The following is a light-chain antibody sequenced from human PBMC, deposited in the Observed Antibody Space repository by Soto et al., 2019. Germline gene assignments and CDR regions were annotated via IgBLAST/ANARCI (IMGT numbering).Light chain of an antibody. CDR2: SNN. CDR1: SSNIGSNT. V-gene: IGLV1-44*01. Sequence: QSVLTQPPSASGTPGQRVAISSSGSSSNIGSNTANWYQQLPGTAPKLLIYSNNQRPSGVPGRFSGSKSGTSASLAISGLQYDDEADYYSATWDDSRSGGVFGGWSKLADL. CDR3: ATWDDSRSGGV. J-gene: IGLJ3*02.